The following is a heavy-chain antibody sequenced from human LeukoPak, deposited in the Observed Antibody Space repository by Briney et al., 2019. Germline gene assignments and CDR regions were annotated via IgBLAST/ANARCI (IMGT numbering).Heavy chain of an antibody. CDR3: ARGQDYYGSGSIDY. D-gene: IGHD3-10*01. J-gene: IGHJ4*02. CDR1: GGSISSYY. Sequence: SETLSLTCTVSGGSISSYYWSWIRQPPGKGLEWIGYIYYSGSTYYNPSLKSRVTISVDTSKNQFSLKLSSVTAADTAVYYCARGQDYYGSGSIDYWGQGTLVTVSS. V-gene: IGHV4-59*08. CDR2: IYYSGST.